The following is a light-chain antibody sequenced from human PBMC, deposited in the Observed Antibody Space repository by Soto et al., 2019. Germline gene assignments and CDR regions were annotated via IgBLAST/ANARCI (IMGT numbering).Light chain of an antibody. CDR1: QNILSN. CDR2: GAS. Sequence: QSPATLSLYPGERATLSCRASQNILSNLAWYQQKAGQAPRLLIYGASSWGTGVPPRFTGSGSGTEFTLTISNLQSEDFAVYYCQQYDYRPILFGQGRRPEIK. J-gene: IGKJ5*01. V-gene: IGKV3D-15*01. CDR3: QQYDYRPIL.